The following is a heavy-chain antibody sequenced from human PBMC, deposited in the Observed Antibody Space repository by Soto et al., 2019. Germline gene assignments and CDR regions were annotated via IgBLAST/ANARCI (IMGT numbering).Heavy chain of an antibody. Sequence: GGSLRISCAASGFTFSSYAMHWVRQAPGKGLEWVAVISYDGSNKYYADSVKGRFTISRDNSKNTLYLQMNSLRAEDTAVYYCARDQYYYDSSGYDYGMDVWGQGTTVTVSS. J-gene: IGHJ6*02. D-gene: IGHD3-22*01. CDR1: GFTFSSYA. CDR2: ISYDGSNK. CDR3: ARDQYYYDSSGYDYGMDV. V-gene: IGHV3-30-3*01.